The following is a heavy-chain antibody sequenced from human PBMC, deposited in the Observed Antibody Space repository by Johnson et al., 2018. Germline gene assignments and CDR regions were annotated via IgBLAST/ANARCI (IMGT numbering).Heavy chain of an antibody. CDR2: ISYDGSNK. J-gene: IGHJ6*03. V-gene: IGHV3-30*18. Sequence: QVQLVQSGGGVVQPGRSLRLSCAASGFTFSSYGMHWVRQAPGKGLEWVAVISYDGSNKYYADSVKGRFTISRDNSKNTLYLQMNSLRAEDTAVYYCAKDGREEVAAKDYYYYYMDVWGQGTTVTVSS. CDR3: AKDGREEVAAKDYYYYYMDV. D-gene: IGHD2-15*01. CDR1: GFTFSSYG.